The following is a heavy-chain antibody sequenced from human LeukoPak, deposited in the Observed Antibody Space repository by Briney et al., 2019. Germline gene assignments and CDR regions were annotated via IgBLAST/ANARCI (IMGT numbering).Heavy chain of an antibody. V-gene: IGHV3-23*01. D-gene: IGHD3-10*01. CDR1: GVTVSSNY. Sequence: GGSLRLSCAASGVTVSSNYMSWVRQAPGKGLDWLSAISANGVNTYYGDSVKGRFTISRDNSKNTLYLHMHSLRADDTALYYCAKDLHGAFDYWGQGILVTVSS. CDR3: AKDLHGAFDY. J-gene: IGHJ4*02. CDR2: ISANGVNT.